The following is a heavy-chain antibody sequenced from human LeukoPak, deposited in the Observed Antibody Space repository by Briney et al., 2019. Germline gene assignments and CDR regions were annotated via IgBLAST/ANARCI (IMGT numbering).Heavy chain of an antibody. Sequence: SGGSLRLSCAASGFTFSTYSMNWVRQAPGEGLEWVSSISSSGNYIHYADSVKGRFTISRDNSKNTLYLQMNSLRGEDTAVYYCARGVVPRSYYYYGMDVWGQGTTVTVSS. D-gene: IGHD2-8*01. CDR1: GFTFSTYS. V-gene: IGHV3-21*01. CDR2: ISSSGNYI. J-gene: IGHJ6*02. CDR3: ARGVVPRSYYYYGMDV.